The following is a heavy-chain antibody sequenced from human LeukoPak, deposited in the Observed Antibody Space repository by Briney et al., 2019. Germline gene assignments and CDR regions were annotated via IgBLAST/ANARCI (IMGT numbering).Heavy chain of an antibody. CDR1: GYTFTGYY. Sequence: GASVKVSCKASGYTFTGYYMHWVRQAPGQGLEWMGGIIPIFGTANYAQKFQGRVTITADESTSTAYMELSSLRSEDTAVYYCARTSSYGYRDYYYYMDVWGKGTTVTVSS. D-gene: IGHD5-18*01. V-gene: IGHV1-69*13. CDR2: IIPIFGTA. CDR3: ARTSSYGYRDYYYYMDV. J-gene: IGHJ6*03.